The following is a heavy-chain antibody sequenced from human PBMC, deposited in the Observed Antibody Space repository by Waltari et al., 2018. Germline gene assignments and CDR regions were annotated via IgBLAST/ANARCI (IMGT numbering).Heavy chain of an antibody. V-gene: IGHV4-38-2*01. CDR2: IYHSGST. J-gene: IGHJ4*02. D-gene: IGHD6-19*01. CDR1: GYSISSGYY. CDR3: ARREYSSGVSD. Sequence: QVQLQESGPGLVKPSETLSLTCAVSGYSISSGYYWGWIRQPPGKGLEWIGSIYHSGSTYYNPSLKSRVTISVDTSKNQFSLKLSSVTAADTAVYYCARREYSSGVSDWGQGTLVIVSS.